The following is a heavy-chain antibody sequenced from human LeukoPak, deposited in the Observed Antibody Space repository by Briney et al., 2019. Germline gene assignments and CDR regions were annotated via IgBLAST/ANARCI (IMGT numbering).Heavy chain of an antibody. CDR3: ARHYGLNYFDY. CDR1: GFSISSGYY. J-gene: IGHJ4*02. V-gene: IGHV4-38-2*01. CDR2: TFHSGST. Sequence: SETLSLTCAVSGFSISSGYYWGWIRQPPGKGLEWIGSTFHSGSTFYNPSLKSRVTISVDTSRNQFSLKLSSVTAADTAVYYCARHYGLNYFDYWGQGTLVTVSS. D-gene: IGHD4-17*01.